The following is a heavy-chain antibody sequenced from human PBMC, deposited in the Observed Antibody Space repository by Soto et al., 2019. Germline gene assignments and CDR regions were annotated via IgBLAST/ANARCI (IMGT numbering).Heavy chain of an antibody. D-gene: IGHD3-10*01. Sequence: EVQLLESGGGLVQPGGSLRLSCAASGFTFSSYAMSWVRQAPGKGLEWVSAISGSGGSTYYADSVKGRFTISRDNSKNTLYLQMNSLRAEDTAVYYCAKEGDEVRGVIISLFTTDYGMDVWGQGTTVTVSS. CDR2: ISGSGGST. V-gene: IGHV3-23*01. J-gene: IGHJ6*02. CDR1: GFTFSSYA. CDR3: AKEGDEVRGVIISLFTTDYGMDV.